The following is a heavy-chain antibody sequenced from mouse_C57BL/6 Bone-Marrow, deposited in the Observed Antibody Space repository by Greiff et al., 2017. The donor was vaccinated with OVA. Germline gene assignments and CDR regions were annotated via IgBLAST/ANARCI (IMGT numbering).Heavy chain of an antibody. D-gene: IGHD1-1*01. Sequence: QVQLQQSGAELVKPGASVKISCKASGYTFTDYYINWVKQRPGQGLEWIGKIGPGSGSTYYNEKFKGKATLTADKSSSTAYMQLSSLTSEDSAVYFCAREREDYGSSLNWDPLYYYAMDYWGQGTSVTVSS. V-gene: IGHV1-77*01. CDR3: AREREDYGSSLNWDPLYYYAMDY. CDR1: GYTFTDYY. CDR2: IGPGSGST. J-gene: IGHJ4*01.